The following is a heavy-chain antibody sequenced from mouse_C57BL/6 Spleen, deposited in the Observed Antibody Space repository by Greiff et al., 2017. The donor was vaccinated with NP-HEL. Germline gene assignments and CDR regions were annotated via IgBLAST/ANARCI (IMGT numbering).Heavy chain of an antibody. CDR1: GYSFTGYY. J-gene: IGHJ2*01. CDR2: INPSTGGT. V-gene: IGHV1-42*01. CDR3: ARPDSLGFDY. Sequence: DVKLVESGPELVKPGASVKISCKASGYSFTGYYMNWVKQSPEKSLEWIGEINPSTGGTTYNQKFKAKATLTVDKSSSTAYMQLKSLTSEDSAVYYCARPDSLGFDYWGQGTTLTVSS. D-gene: IGHD3-2*01.